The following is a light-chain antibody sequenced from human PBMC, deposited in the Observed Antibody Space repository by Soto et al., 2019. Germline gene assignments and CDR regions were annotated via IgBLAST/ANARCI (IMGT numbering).Light chain of an antibody. CDR2: DVS. J-gene: IGLJ2*01. CDR3: SSYTSISTVYVL. Sequence: QSALTQPASVSGSPGQSITISCTGTSSDIGGYKYVSWYQQHPGKAPKLIIYDVSNRPSGVSNRFSGSKSGNTASLTIFGLQAEDDADYYCSSYTSISTVYVLFGGGTKLTVL. CDR1: SSDIGGYKY. V-gene: IGLV2-14*03.